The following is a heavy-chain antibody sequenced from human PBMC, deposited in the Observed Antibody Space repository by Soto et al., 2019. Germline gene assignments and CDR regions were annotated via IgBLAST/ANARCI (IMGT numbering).Heavy chain of an antibody. CDR3: ASMRGVRGVHDY. J-gene: IGHJ4*02. Sequence: EVQLVESGGGLVKPGGSLRLSCAASGFTFSSYSMNWVRQAPGKGLEWVSSISSSSSYIYYADSVKGRFTISRDNAKNSLYLQMNSLRAEDTAVYSCASMRGVRGVHDYWGQGTLVTVSS. V-gene: IGHV3-21*01. D-gene: IGHD3-10*01. CDR2: ISSSSSYI. CDR1: GFTFSSYS.